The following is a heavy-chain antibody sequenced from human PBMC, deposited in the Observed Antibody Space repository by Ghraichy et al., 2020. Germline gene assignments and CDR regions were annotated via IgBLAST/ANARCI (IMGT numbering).Heavy chain of an antibody. D-gene: IGHD5-18*01. CDR1: GDSISRFY. CDR2: RHYRGSA. V-gene: IGHV4-59*01. Sequence: SETLSLTCTVSGDSISRFYWSWIRQVPGKGLEWIAFRHYRGSATSNPSFRGRVTTSMDTSKNQSSLNLASVTAADTAVYYCARGRSSGSIEKIHPFQYRGRGALVTVSS. CDR3: ARGRSSGSIEKIHPFQY. J-gene: IGHJ4*02.